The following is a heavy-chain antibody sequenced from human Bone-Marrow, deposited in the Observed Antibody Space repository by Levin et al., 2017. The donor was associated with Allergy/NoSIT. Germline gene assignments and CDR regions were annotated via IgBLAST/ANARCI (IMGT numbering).Heavy chain of an antibody. J-gene: IGHJ4*02. CDR2: INPNSGAT. CDR3: ARDCSGDCYYYFDY. Sequence: AASVKVSCKASGYTFTGCYMHWIRQAPGEGLEWMGWINPNSGATNYEQKFQGRVTMTRDTSISTAFMELSRLTSDDTALYYCARDCSGDCYYYFDYWGQGTLVTVSS. D-gene: IGHD2-21*02. CDR1: GYTFTGCY. V-gene: IGHV1-2*02.